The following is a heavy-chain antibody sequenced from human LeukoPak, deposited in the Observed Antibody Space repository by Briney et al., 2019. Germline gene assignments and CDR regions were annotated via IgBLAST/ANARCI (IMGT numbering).Heavy chain of an antibody. Sequence: GGSLRLSCAASGFAFNDFAMYWVRQAPGKGLDWVAVIWRDGSHKYYAHSVKGRFTISRDNSKNTLYLQMSSLRAEDTAVYYCAKSSIMFAAGRLGSIDFWGQGTLVTVSS. V-gene: IGHV3-33*06. J-gene: IGHJ4*02. CDR3: AKSSIMFAAGRLGSIDF. CDR1: GFAFNDFA. CDR2: IWRDGSHK. D-gene: IGHD1-26*01.